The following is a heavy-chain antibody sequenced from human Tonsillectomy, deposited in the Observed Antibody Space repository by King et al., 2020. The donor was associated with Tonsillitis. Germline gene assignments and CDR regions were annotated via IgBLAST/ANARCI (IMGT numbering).Heavy chain of an antibody. D-gene: IGHD1-26*01. CDR1: RGSISSDTYY. V-gene: IGHV4-61*02. J-gene: IGHJ4*02. CDR2: IYSSGST. CDR3: ARAEIGASFDS. Sequence: VQLQESGPGLVRPSQTLSLTCTVSRGSISSDTYYWSWIRQPAGKGLEWIGRIYSSGSTNYNPSLKSRVTISVDTSKNHFSLKLSSVTAADTAVYYCARAEIGASFDSWGQGTLVTVSS.